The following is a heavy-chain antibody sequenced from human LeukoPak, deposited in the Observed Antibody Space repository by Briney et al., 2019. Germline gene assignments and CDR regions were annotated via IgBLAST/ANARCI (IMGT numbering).Heavy chain of an antibody. CDR1: GYTFTSYY. CDR3: ARERRTSRIITMIRKHDQKPSYYMDV. D-gene: IGHD3-22*01. V-gene: IGHV1-46*01. J-gene: IGHJ6*03. CDR2: INPSGGST. Sequence: ASVKVSCKASGYTFTSYYMHWVRQAPGQGLEWMGIINPSGGSTSYAQKFQGRVTMTRDMSTSTVYMELRSLRSDDTAVYYCARERRTSRIITMIRKHDQKPSYYMDVWGKGTTVTISS.